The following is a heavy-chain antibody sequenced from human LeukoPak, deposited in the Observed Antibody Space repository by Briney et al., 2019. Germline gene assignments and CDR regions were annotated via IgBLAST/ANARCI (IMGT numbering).Heavy chain of an antibody. CDR2: GSGGGGST. J-gene: IGHJ4*02. CDR3: AKHLRDEMYHYDSVSDY. Sequence: GGSLRLSCAASGFTFCSYAMSWVRQAPGEGLEWVWGGSGGGGSTYYADSVKGRFTISRDNSKNTRYLQMKSLRAEDTAVYYCAKHLRDEMYHYDSVSDYWGQGTLVTVSS. D-gene: IGHD3-22*01. V-gene: IGHV3-23*01. CDR1: GFTFCSYA.